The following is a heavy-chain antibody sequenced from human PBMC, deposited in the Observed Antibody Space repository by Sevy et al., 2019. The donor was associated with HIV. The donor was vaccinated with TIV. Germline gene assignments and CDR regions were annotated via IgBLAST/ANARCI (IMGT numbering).Heavy chain of an antibody. CDR3: GHSLIAPFDPGFDF. CDR1: GFSLSTNGVG. V-gene: IGHV2-5*02. CDR2: IYWDDDE. J-gene: IGHJ4*02. D-gene: IGHD3-22*01. Sequence: SGPTLVNPTQTLTLTCTFSGFSLSTNGVGVGWLRQPPGKALEWLALIYWDDDERYSPSLRSRLTITKDTSKNQVALTMTTMNPVDAATYYCGHSLIAPFDPGFDFWGPGTLVTVSS.